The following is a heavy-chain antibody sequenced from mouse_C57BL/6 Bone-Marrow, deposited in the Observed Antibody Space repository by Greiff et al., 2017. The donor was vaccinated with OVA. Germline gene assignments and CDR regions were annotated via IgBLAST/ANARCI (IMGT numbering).Heavy chain of an antibody. J-gene: IGHJ3*01. Sequence: LQPSGAELVKPGASVKLSCKASGYTFTEYTIHWVKQRSGQGLEWIGWFYPGSGSIKYNEKFKDKATLTADKSSSTVYMELSRLTSEDSAVYFCARHEVREYSNYGAWFAYWGQGTLVTVSA. D-gene: IGHD2-5*01. CDR3: ARHEVREYSNYGAWFAY. CDR2: FYPGSGSI. V-gene: IGHV1-62-2*01. CDR1: GYTFTEYT.